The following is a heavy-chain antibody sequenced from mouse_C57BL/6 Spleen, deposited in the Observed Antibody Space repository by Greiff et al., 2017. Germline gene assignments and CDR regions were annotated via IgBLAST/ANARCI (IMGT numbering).Heavy chain of an antibody. CDR2: IYPGDGDT. D-gene: IGHD2-10*02. V-gene: IGHV1-82*01. CDR1: GYAFSSSW. Sequence: QVQLQQSGPELVKPGASVKISCKASGYAFSSSWMNWVKQRPGKGLEWIGRIYPGDGDTNYNGKFKGKATLTADKSSSTAYMQLSSLTSEDSAVYFCARPYASYYFDYWGQGTTLTVSS. J-gene: IGHJ2*01. CDR3: ARPYASYYFDY.